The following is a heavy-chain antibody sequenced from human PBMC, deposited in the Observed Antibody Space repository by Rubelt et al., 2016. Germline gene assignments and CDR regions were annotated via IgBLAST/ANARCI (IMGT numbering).Heavy chain of an antibody. J-gene: IGHJ6*02. D-gene: IGHD6-19*01. Sequence: VKVSCKASGYTFTSYGISWVRQAPGQGLEWMGWISAYNGNTNYAQKLQGRVTMTTDTSTSTAYLELRSLRSDETAVYYCARYSSGWGDYYYYGMDVWGQGTTVTVSS. CDR1: GYTFTSYG. CDR3: ARYSSGWGDYYYYGMDV. CDR2: ISAYNGNT. V-gene: IGHV1-18*01.